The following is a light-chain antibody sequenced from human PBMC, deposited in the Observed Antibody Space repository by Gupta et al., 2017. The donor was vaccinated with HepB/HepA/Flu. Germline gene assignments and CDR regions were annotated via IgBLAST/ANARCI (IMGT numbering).Light chain of an antibody. CDR2: GDI. J-gene: IGLJ1*01. CDR1: SSNIGAGYA. Sequence: QSVLTQPPSVSGPPGQRVTISCPGSSSNIGAGYAVQWYQQLPGTAPKLLIYGDINRPSGVPDRFSGSKSGTSNSLAITGLQAEDEADYYCQSYDSGLSGYVFGTGTKVTVL. V-gene: IGLV1-40*01. CDR3: QSYDSGLSGYV.